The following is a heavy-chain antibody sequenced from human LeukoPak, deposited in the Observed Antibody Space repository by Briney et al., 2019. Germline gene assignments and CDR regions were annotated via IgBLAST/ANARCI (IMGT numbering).Heavy chain of an antibody. CDR2: IYYSGST. J-gene: IGHJ5*02. Sequence: SETLSLTCTVSGGSISSYYWSWIRQPPGKGLEWIGYIYYSGSTNYNPSLKSRVTISVDTSKNQFSLKLSSVTAADTAVYHCARPYYDILTGYNWFDPWGQGTLVTVSS. CDR3: ARPYYDILTGYNWFDP. CDR1: GGSISSYY. V-gene: IGHV4-59*08. D-gene: IGHD3-9*01.